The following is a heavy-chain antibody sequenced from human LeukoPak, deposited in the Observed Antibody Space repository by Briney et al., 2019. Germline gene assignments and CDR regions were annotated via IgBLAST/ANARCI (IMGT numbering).Heavy chain of an antibody. V-gene: IGHV4-59*01. Sequence: SETLSLTCTVSGGSISSYYWSWIRQPPGKGLEWIGYMHYSGRTNYNPSLKSRATISIDTSKNQFSLKLSSVAAADTAVYYCARFEYCGSTSCGGYYYYGVDVWGQGTTVTVSS. CDR3: ARFEYCGSTSCGGYYYYGVDV. CDR1: GGSISSYY. D-gene: IGHD2-2*01. CDR2: MHYSGRT. J-gene: IGHJ6*02.